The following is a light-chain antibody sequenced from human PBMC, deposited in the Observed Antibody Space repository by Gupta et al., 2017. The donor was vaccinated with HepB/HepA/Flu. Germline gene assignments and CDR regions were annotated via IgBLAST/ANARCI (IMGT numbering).Light chain of an antibody. V-gene: IGLV3-21*03. J-gene: IGLJ2*01. CDR1: NIGRKN. CDR3: QASESSSAPVV. CDR2: EDS. Sequence: SYVLTQPPSVSVAPGKTARITCWGDNIGRKNVHWYQQKSGQAPVLVVYEDSDRPSGIPERFSGSNSGTTDTLTISRVEAGDEADYYCQASESSSAPVVFGGGTKLTVL.